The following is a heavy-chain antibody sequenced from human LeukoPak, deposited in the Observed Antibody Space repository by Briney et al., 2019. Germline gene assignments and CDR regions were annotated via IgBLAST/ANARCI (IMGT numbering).Heavy chain of an antibody. Sequence: GGSLRISCAASGFTFRSYWTHWVRQAPGKGLLWVSRINTDGSTTTYADSVKGRFTISRDNAKNTLYLQMNSLRAEDTAVYYCVRDTYYNGMDVWGQGTTVTVSS. CDR1: GFTFRSYW. CDR3: VRDTYYNGMDV. V-gene: IGHV3-74*01. J-gene: IGHJ6*02. CDR2: INTDGSTT.